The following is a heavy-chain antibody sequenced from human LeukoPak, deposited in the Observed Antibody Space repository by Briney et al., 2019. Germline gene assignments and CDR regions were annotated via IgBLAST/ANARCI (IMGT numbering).Heavy chain of an antibody. Sequence: GASVKVSCKASGYTFTSYGISWVRQAPGPGLEWMGWISAYNGNTNYAQKLQGRVTMTTDTSTSTAYMELRSLRSDDTAVYYCARDGYSSGWYVDWFDPWGQGTLVTVSS. D-gene: IGHD6-19*01. CDR1: GYTFTSYG. J-gene: IGHJ5*02. V-gene: IGHV1-18*01. CDR2: ISAYNGNT. CDR3: ARDGYSSGWYVDWFDP.